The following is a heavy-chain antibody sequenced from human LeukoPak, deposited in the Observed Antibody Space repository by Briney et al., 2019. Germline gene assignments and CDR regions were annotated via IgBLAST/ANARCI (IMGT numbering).Heavy chain of an antibody. CDR3: AREGKHSDYSSGGAGHY. D-gene: IGHD3-3*01. CDR1: GYTFTGYY. J-gene: IGHJ4*02. CDR2: INPNSGDT. Sequence: ASVKVSCKPSGYTFTGYYMYWVRQAPGQGLEWMGRINPNSGDTIYAQKFQGRITMTRDTSIGTAFMDLTRLTSDDTAVYFCAREGKHSDYSSGGAGHYWGQGTLVTVSA. V-gene: IGHV1-2*06.